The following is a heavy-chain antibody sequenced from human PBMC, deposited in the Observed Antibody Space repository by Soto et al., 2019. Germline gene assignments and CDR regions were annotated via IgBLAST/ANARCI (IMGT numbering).Heavy chain of an antibody. J-gene: IGHJ4*02. CDR1: GGSINSYNFY. CDR3: ARVGRSYDSSGYRDYYFDL. CDR2: ISYSGTT. V-gene: IGHV4-30-4*01. D-gene: IGHD3-22*01. Sequence: SETLCLTCTVSGGSINSYNFYWNCIRQPPGKGLEWIGYISYSGTTDYNPSLRSRLTISVDTSKNLISLGLTSVTAADTAVYYCARVGRSYDSSGYRDYYFDLWGQGTLVTVSS.